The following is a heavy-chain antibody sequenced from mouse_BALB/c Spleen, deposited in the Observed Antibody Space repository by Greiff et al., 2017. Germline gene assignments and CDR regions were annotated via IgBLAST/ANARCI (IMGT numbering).Heavy chain of an antibody. D-gene: IGHD4-1*01. CDR1: GYTFTSYW. V-gene: IGHV1-7*01. CDR2: INPSTGYT. Sequence: QVQLKESGAELAKPGASVKMSCKASGYTFTSYWMHWVKQRPGQGLEWIGYINPSTGYTEYNQKFKDKATLTADKSSSTAYMQLSSLTSEDSAVYYCARLGPFDYWGQGTTLTVSS. J-gene: IGHJ2*01. CDR3: ARLGPFDY.